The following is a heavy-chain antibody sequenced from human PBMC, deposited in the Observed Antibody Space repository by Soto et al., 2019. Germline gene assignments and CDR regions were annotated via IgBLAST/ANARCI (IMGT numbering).Heavy chain of an antibody. CDR3: AAFDFWSGYPSPYFDY. V-gene: IGHV1-58*01. Sequence: SVKVSCKASGFTFTSSAVQWVRQARGQRLEWIGWIVVGSGNTNYAQKFQERVTITRDMSTSTAYMELSSLRSEDTAVYYCAAFDFWSGYPSPYFDYWGQGXLVTVSS. CDR1: GFTFTSSA. J-gene: IGHJ4*02. CDR2: IVVGSGNT. D-gene: IGHD3-3*01.